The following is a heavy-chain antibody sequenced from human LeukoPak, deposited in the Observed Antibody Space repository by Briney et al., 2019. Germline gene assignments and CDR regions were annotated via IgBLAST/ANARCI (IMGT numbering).Heavy chain of an antibody. V-gene: IGHV4-39*01. Sequence: SETLSLTCTVSGGSISSSSYYWGWIRQPPGKGLEWIGCIYYSGSTYYNPSLKSRVTISVDPSKNQFSLKLSSVTAADTAVYYCARLGFRDGYSWKYFQHWGQGTLVTVSS. D-gene: IGHD5-24*01. J-gene: IGHJ1*01. CDR2: IYYSGST. CDR1: GGSISSSSYY. CDR3: ARLGFRDGYSWKYFQH.